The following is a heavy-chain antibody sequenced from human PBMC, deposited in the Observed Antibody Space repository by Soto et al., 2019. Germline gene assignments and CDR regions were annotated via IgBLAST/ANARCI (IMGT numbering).Heavy chain of an antibody. Sequence: EVQLVESGGGLVQPGGSLRLSCAASGFTFSTYWMSWVRQAPGKGLECVANIKQDGSEKYYVDSVKGRFTISRDNAKNSLYLQMNSLRAEDTAVYYCARDPSYCSGGSCYPLYYFDYWGQGTLVTVSS. D-gene: IGHD2-15*01. CDR2: IKQDGSEK. CDR3: ARDPSYCSGGSCYPLYYFDY. V-gene: IGHV3-7*01. J-gene: IGHJ4*02. CDR1: GFTFSTYW.